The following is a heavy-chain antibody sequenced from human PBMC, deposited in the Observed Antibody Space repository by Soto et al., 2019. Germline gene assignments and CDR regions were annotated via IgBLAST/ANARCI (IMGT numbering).Heavy chain of an antibody. J-gene: IGHJ6*02. Sequence: QVQLMESGGGVVRPGESLRLSCAASAFSFTNFALHWVRQAPGRGLEWVAVISFDGSNKFYVDSVKGRFTISMDNSKNTLYLQMSSLTPDDTGVYYCARQRQRQAGDYYYFGMDVWGHGTTVTVSS. V-gene: IGHV3-30*04. CDR2: ISFDGSNK. CDR3: ARQRQRQAGDYYYFGMDV. D-gene: IGHD6-25*01. CDR1: AFSFTNFA.